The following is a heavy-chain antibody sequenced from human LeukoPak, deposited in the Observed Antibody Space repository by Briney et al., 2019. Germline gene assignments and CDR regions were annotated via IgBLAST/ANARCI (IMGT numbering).Heavy chain of an antibody. CDR3: ARARGGTSLDY. J-gene: IGHJ4*02. V-gene: IGHV3-30-3*01. CDR2: VSYDGSNQ. CDR1: GFTFSDYV. D-gene: IGHD3-10*01. Sequence: GGSLRLSCAASGFTFSDYVMHWVRQAPGKGLEWVAFVSYDGSNQYYADSVKGRFTISRDNFKNTFYLQMNSLRAEETGVYYWARARGGTSLDYWGQGTLVSVSS.